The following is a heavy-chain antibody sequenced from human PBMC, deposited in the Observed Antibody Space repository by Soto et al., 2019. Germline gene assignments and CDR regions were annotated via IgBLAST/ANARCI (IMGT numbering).Heavy chain of an antibody. CDR2: INVANGNT. D-gene: IGHD1-26*01. V-gene: IGHV1-3*01. Sequence: QVQLVQSGAEVKKPGASVKVSCKASGYDFSSYPINWVRQAPGQRPEWVGWINVANGNTQYSRKVQDRVTITRDTSATTVYMLLSSLRSEDTAVYFCARRGLPSTIGGAAWAYLDHLGQGTLVTVSS. CDR1: GYDFSSYP. J-gene: IGHJ4*02. CDR3: ARRGLPSTIGGAAWAYLDH.